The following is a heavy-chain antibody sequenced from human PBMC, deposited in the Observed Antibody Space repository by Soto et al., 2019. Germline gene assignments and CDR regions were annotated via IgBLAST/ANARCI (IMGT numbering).Heavy chain of an antibody. CDR2: ISGSGGST. CDR1: GFTFSSYA. V-gene: IGHV3-23*01. CDR3: AKDRTLRFLEWLFLDGMDV. J-gene: IGHJ6*02. Sequence: PGGSLRLSCAASGFTFSSYAMSWVRQAPGKGLEWVSAISGSGGSTYYADSVKGRFTISRDNSKNTLYLQMNSLRAEDTAVYYCAKDRTLRFLEWLFLDGMDVWGQGTTVTVSS. D-gene: IGHD3-3*01.